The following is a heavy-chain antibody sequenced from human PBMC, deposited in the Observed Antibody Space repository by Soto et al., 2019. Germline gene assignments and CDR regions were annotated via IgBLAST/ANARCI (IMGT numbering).Heavy chain of an antibody. CDR2: IYWDDDK. CDR3: XXXXXXXXXXXXXXXXXXXXXDV. CDR1: GFSLSTSGVG. V-gene: IGHV2-5*02. J-gene: IGHJ6*02. Sequence: QITLKESGPTLVKPTQTLTLTCTFSGFSLSTSGVGVGWIRQPPGKALEWLALIYWDDDKRYSPSLRSRLTXXXXXXXXXXXXXXXXXXXXXXXXXXXXXXXXXXXXXXXXXXXXXXXXDVWGQGTTVTVSS.